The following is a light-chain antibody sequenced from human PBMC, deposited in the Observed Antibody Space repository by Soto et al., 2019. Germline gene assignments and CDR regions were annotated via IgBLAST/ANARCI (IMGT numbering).Light chain of an antibody. CDR1: SSDVGAYNY. J-gene: IGLJ3*02. V-gene: IGLV2-14*01. Sequence: QSALTQPASVSGSPGQSITISCTGTSSDVGAYNYVSWYQQHPDKAPKLMIYGVSNRPSGLSNRFSGSKSGNTASLTISGLQAEDEADYYCSSYTSSSTWVFGGGTKLTVL. CDR2: GVS. CDR3: SSYTSSSTWV.